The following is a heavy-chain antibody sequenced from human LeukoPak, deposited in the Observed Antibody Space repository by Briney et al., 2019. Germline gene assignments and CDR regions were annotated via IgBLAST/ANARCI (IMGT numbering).Heavy chain of an antibody. D-gene: IGHD7-27*01. CDR2: ISYSGTT. Sequence: SEALSLTCTVSGDSISNIRYYWVWIRQPPGKGPEWIGSISYSGTTYDNPSLKSRITMSVDPSNSLFSLTLTSVTAADTAVYYCAKHQTGGHSYMDVWGKGTTVTVSS. CDR1: GDSISNIRYY. V-gene: IGHV4-39*01. J-gene: IGHJ6*03. CDR3: AKHQTGGHSYMDV.